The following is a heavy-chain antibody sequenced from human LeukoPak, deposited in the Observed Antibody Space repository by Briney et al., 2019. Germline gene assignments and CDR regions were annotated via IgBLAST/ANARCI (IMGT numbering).Heavy chain of an antibody. Sequence: GGSLRLSCAASGFTFSNYWMHWVRQAPGKGLVWVSRINSDGRSTNYADSVKGRFTISRDNAKNTLYLQMNSLRAEDTAVYYCAREGRGVIDYWGQGTLVTVSS. D-gene: IGHD3-10*01. CDR3: AREGRGVIDY. CDR1: GFTFSNYW. V-gene: IGHV3-74*01. J-gene: IGHJ4*02. CDR2: INSDGRST.